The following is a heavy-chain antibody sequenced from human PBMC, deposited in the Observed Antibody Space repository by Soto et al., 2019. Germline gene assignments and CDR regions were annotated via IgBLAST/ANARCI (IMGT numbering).Heavy chain of an antibody. CDR2: INHSGST. D-gene: IGHD6-6*01. CDR1: GGSINRYY. V-gene: IGHV4-59*12. CDR3: ARGGSIAAYYFDY. Sequence: SETLSLTCTVSGGSINRYYWSWIRQPPGKGLEWIGYINHSGSTNYNPSLKSRVTISVDTSKNQFSLKLSSVTAADTAVYYCARGGSIAAYYFDYWGQGTLVTVSS. J-gene: IGHJ4*02.